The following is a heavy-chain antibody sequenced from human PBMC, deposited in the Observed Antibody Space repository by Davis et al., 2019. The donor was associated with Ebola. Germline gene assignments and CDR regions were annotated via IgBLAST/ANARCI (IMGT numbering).Heavy chain of an antibody. Sequence: ESLKIHCAASGFTFFSYAISWVRQAPVKGLEWVPGISGSGSSPYYADSVKGRFTISRDNSKNTLYLQMNSLRAEDTAVYYCAKVSTVVVVAATPDYWGQGTLVTVSS. J-gene: IGHJ4*02. V-gene: IGHV3-23*01. CDR3: AKVSTVVVVAATPDY. CDR1: GFTFFSYA. CDR2: ISGSGSSP. D-gene: IGHD2-15*01.